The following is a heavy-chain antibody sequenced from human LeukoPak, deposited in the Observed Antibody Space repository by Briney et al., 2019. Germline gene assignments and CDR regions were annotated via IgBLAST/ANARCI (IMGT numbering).Heavy chain of an antibody. CDR2: IRYDGSNK. CDR1: GFTFSSYG. Sequence: GGSLRLSCAASGFTFSSYGMHWVRQAPGKGLEWVAFIRYDGSNKYYADSVKGRFTISRDNSKNTLYLQMNSLRAEDTAAYSCAKDGYCSGGSCYAPSLDVWGKGTTVTVSS. D-gene: IGHD2-15*01. CDR3: AKDGYCSGGSCYAPSLDV. V-gene: IGHV3-30*02. J-gene: IGHJ6*04.